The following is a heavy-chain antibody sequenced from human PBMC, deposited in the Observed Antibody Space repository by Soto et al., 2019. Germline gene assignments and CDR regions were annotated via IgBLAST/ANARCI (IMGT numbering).Heavy chain of an antibody. Sequence: QVQLVESGGGVVQPGRSLRLSCAASGFTFSSYGMHWVRQAPGKGLEWVAVIWYDGSNKYYADSVKGRFTISRDNSKNTMYLQMNSLRAEDTAVYYCARDREFTMVRGVIGYWCQGTLVTVSS. CDR1: GFTFSSYG. V-gene: IGHV3-33*01. CDR2: IWYDGSNK. J-gene: IGHJ4*02. D-gene: IGHD3-10*01. CDR3: ARDREFTMVRGVIGY.